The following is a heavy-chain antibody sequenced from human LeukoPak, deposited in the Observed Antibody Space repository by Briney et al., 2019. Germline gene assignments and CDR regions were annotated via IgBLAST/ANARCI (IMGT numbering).Heavy chain of an antibody. D-gene: IGHD6-19*01. Sequence: GGSLRLSCAASGFTFSSYVMSWVRRAPGKGLEWVSSISGSGGSTYHADSVKGRFTISRDNSKNTLYLQMNSLRAEDTAVYYCAKDGSGWYLSDSWGQGTLVTVSS. CDR1: GFTFSSYV. CDR2: ISGSGGST. CDR3: AKDGSGWYLSDS. J-gene: IGHJ4*02. V-gene: IGHV3-23*01.